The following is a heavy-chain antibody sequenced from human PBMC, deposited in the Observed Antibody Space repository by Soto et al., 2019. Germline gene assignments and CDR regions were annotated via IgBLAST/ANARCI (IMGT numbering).Heavy chain of an antibody. J-gene: IGHJ4*02. V-gene: IGHV1-8*01. CDR3: AGAQDRNLPSGY. CDR2: MNPNSGNT. D-gene: IGHD1-1*01. CDR1: GYTFTSYD. Sequence: ASVKVSCTASGYTFTSYDINWVRQATGQGLEWMGWMNPNSGNTGYAQKFQGRVTMTRNTSISTAYMELSSLRSEDTAVYYCAGAQDRNLPSGYWGQGTLVTVSS.